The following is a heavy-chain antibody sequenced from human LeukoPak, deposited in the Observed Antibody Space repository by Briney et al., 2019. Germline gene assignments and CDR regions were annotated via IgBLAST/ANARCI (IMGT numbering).Heavy chain of an antibody. CDR3: ARSPGATTPDY. CDR2: INHSGST. Sequence: SETLSLTCAVYGGSFSGYYWNWIRQPPGKGLEWIGEINHSGSTNYNLSLKSRVTISVDTSKNQFSLKLSSVTAADTAVYYCARSPGATTPDYWGQGTLVTVSS. V-gene: IGHV4-34*01. J-gene: IGHJ4*02. CDR1: GGSFSGYY. D-gene: IGHD1-26*01.